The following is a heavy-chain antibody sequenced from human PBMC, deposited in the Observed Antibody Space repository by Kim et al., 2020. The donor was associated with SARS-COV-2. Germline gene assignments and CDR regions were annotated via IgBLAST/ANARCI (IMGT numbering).Heavy chain of an antibody. CDR2: INPNTGGP. V-gene: IGHV1-2*02. Sequence: ASVKVSCKASGYTLTGYYMQWVRQAPGQGLEWMGWINPNTGGPNYAQKFQGRVTMTRDTSINTAYMELSRLKSDDTAVYYCARPVIMWWWDAFDIWGQGTMVTVSS. D-gene: IGHD2-21*01. CDR3: ARPVIMWWWDAFDI. CDR1: GYTLTGYY. J-gene: IGHJ3*02.